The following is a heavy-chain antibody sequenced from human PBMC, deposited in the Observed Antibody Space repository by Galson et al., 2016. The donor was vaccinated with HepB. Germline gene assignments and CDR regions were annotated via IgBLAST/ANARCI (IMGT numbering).Heavy chain of an antibody. CDR2: ITRSGGTT. J-gene: IGHJ6*02. V-gene: IGHV3-48*02. CDR3: AREYYGMDV. CDR1: GFTFNNYD. Sequence: SLRLSCAASGFTFNNYDMHWFRQAPGKGLEWVSYITRSGGTTLYADSVKGRFTISRDNAKNSLYLQMNSLRDEDTAVYYCAREYYGMDVWGQGTTVTVSS.